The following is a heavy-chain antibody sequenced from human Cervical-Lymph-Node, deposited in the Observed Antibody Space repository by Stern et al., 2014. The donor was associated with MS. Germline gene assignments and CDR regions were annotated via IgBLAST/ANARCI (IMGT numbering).Heavy chain of an antibody. CDR1: GFSLNTSGVG. CDR2: IYWDDDD. CDR3: AYTSVMGSTVFDY. D-gene: IGHD1-26*01. J-gene: IGHJ4*02. Sequence: QVTLRESGPTLVKPTQTLTLTCSFSGFSLNTSGVGVGWIRQPPGKALEWLALIYWDDDDRHSPSLKSRLTITKDTPKNQVVLTMTTMDPVDTGTYFCAYTSVMGSTVFDYWGQGTLVTVSS. V-gene: IGHV2-5*02.